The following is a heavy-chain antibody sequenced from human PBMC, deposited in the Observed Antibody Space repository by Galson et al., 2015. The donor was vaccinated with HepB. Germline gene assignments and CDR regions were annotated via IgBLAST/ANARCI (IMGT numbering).Heavy chain of an antibody. D-gene: IGHD5-24*01. CDR3: AREAPMATKRRGFDY. CDR2: IIPIFGTA. Sequence: SVKVSCKASGGTFSSYAISWVRQAPGQGLEWMGGIIPIFGTANYAQKFQGRVTITADESTSTAYMELSSLRSEDTAVYYCAREAPMATKRRGFDYWGQGTLVTVSS. V-gene: IGHV1-69*13. J-gene: IGHJ4*02. CDR1: GGTFSSYA.